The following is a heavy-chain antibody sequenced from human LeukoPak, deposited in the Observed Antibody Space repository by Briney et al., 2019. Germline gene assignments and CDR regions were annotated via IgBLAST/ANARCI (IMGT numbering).Heavy chain of an antibody. Sequence: PSETLSLTCTVSGASIGHFYWTWIRQSPGKGLEWIGFIYYSGSTNYNPSLQSRVTISVDTSTNQFSLKLSSVTAADTAVYYCARHNSGSYYGWYFDLWGRGTLVTVSS. CDR3: ARHNSGSYYGWYFDL. CDR1: GASIGHFY. D-gene: IGHD1-26*01. J-gene: IGHJ2*01. V-gene: IGHV4-59*08. CDR2: IYYSGST.